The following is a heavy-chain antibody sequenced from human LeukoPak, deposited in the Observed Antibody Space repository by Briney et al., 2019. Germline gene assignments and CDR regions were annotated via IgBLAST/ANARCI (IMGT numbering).Heavy chain of an antibody. V-gene: IGHV4-39*01. CDR1: GDSISSSRSY. D-gene: IGHD3-10*01. CDR3: ARNRYYYGSKNYGVPNWFDP. Sequence: SETLSLTCTVSGDSISSSRSYWGWIRQPPGKGLEWIGSIYYSGSTYYNTSLKSRVTISVDTSKNQFSLKLTSVTAADTAVYYCARNRYYYGSKNYGVPNWFDPWGQGTLVTVSS. J-gene: IGHJ5*02. CDR2: IYYSGST.